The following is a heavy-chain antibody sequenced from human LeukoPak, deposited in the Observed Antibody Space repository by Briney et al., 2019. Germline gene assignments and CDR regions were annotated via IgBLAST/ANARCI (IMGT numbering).Heavy chain of an antibody. V-gene: IGHV3-23*01. CDR1: GFTFSSYA. CDR2: ISGSGGST. J-gene: IGHJ3*02. Sequence: PGGSLGLSCAASGFTFSSYAMSWVRQAPGKGLEWVSAISGSGGSTYYADSVKGRFTISRDNSKNTLYLQMNSLRAEDTAVYYCARGIVGALDAFDIWGQGTMVTVSS. CDR3: ARGIVGALDAFDI. D-gene: IGHD1-26*01.